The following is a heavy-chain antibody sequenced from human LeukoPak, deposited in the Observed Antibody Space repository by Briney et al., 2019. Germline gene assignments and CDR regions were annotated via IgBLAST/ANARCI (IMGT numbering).Heavy chain of an antibody. V-gene: IGHV4-39*01. CDR2: TYYSGDT. D-gene: IGHD2-2*01. CDR1: GGSLSSSYYY. J-gene: IGHJ3*02. Sequence: SETLSLTCTVSGGSLSSSYYYWGWIRQPAGKGLEWIGSTYYSGDTYYNPSLKSRVTTSVDTSKSQFSLRLSSVTAADTAVYYCASHGNIVVLPTTSKAFDIWGQGTMVTVSS. CDR3: ASHGNIVVLPTTSKAFDI.